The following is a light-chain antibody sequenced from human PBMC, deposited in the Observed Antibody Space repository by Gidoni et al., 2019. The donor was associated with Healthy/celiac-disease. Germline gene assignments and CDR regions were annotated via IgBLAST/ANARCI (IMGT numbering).Light chain of an antibody. CDR2: QDS. CDR3: QAWDSSTAV. J-gene: IGLJ1*01. V-gene: IGLV3-1*01. Sequence: SYELIPPPSVSVSPGHTASITCSGDKLGDKYACWYQQKPGQSPVLVIYQDSKRPSGLPERFAGSNSGNTATLTISGTQAMDEADYYCQAWDSSTAVFGTGTKVTVL. CDR1: KLGDKY.